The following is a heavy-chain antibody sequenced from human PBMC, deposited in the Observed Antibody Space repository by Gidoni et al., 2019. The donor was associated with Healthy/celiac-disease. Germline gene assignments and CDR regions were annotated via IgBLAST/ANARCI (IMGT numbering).Heavy chain of an antibody. CDR2: IYTSGST. D-gene: IGHD2-15*01. J-gene: IGHJ4*02. CDR1: GGSISSGSYY. V-gene: IGHV4-61*02. CDR3: ARWAPLGGTLDY. Sequence: QVQLQESGPGLVKPSQTLSLTCTVSGGSISSGSYYWSWIRQPAGKGLEWIGRIYTSGSTNYNPSLKSRVTISVDTSKNQFSLKLSSVTAADTAVYYCARWAPLGGTLDYWGQGTLVTVSS.